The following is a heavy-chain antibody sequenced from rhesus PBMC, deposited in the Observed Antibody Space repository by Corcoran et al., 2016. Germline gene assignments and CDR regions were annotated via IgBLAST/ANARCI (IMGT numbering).Heavy chain of an antibody. CDR1: GYTFTDYY. CDR2: VEPEDAEA. CDR3: ATMGTGSYSHDV. Sequence: EVQLVQSGAEVKKPGASLKLSCQASGYTFTDYYLHWVLQAPGKGLEWMGSVEPEDAEAIHAQKFQDRVTITADTSTDTAYMELSSLKSEDTAVYYCATMGTGSYSHDVWGQGVLVTVSS. V-gene: IGHV1-111*02. J-gene: IGHJ4*01. D-gene: IGHD3-16*01.